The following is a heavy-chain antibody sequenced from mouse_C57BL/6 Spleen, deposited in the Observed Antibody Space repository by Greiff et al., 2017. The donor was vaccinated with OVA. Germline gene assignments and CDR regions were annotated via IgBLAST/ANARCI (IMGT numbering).Heavy chain of an antibody. CDR3: AREGYYDYPYYYAMDY. CDR1: GYSITSGYY. D-gene: IGHD2-4*01. V-gene: IGHV3-6*01. CDR2: ISYDGSN. Sequence: VQLQQSGPGLVKPSQSLSLTCSVTGYSITSGYYWNWIRQFPGNKREWMGYISYDGSNNSNPSLKNRISITRDTSKNQFFLKLNSVTTEDTATYYCAREGYYDYPYYYAMDYWGQGTSVTVSS. J-gene: IGHJ4*01.